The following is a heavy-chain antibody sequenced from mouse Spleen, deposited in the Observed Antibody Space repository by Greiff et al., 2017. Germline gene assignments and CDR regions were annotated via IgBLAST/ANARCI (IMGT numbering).Heavy chain of an antibody. D-gene: IGHD2-4*01. CDR2: INPYNGGT. Sequence: VQLQQSGPVLVKPGASVKMSCKASGYTFTDYYMNWVKQSHGKSLEWIGVINPYNGGTSYNQKFKGKATLTVDKSSSTAYMELNSLTSEDSAVYYCARGDDYDGGWFAYWGQGTLVTVSA. J-gene: IGHJ3*01. CDR1: GYTFTDYY. V-gene: IGHV1-19*01. CDR3: ARGDDYDGGWFAY.